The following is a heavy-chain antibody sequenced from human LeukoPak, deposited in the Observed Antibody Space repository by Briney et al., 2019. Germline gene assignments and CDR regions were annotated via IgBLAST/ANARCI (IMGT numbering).Heavy chain of an antibody. J-gene: IGHJ3*02. CDR3: ARDNGGLHHAFDI. Sequence: SVKVSCKASGATFSSYAISWVRLAPGQGLEWMGGIFPILGTANYAHKFSGRVTITPDESTSTASLELSSLRSEDTAVYYCARDNGGLHHAFDIWGQGTWSPSLQ. CDR2: IFPILGTA. D-gene: IGHD2-8*01. V-gene: IGHV1-69*13. CDR1: GATFSSYA.